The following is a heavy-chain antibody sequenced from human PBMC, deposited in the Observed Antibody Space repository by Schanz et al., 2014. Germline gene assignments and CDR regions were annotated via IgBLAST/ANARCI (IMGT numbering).Heavy chain of an antibody. CDR2: ISYDGRNK. J-gene: IGHJ6*02. Sequence: QVQLVESGGGVVQPGRSLRLSCAGSGFSFSGFGMHWVRQAPGKGLEWVAVISYDGRNKYFADSVKGRFTISRDNSKNTLFLQVNSLRAEDTAVYYCAKDHFSHYDSSGCSDCYYYGMDVWGQGTTVTVSS. CDR1: GFSFSGFG. CDR3: AKDHFSHYDSSGCSDCYYYGMDV. D-gene: IGHD3-22*01. V-gene: IGHV3-30*18.